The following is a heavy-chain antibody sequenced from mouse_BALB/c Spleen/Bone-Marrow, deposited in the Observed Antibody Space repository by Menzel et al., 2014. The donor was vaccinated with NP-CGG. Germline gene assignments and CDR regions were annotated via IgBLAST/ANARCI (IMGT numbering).Heavy chain of an antibody. CDR3: TRGGNGDDFDY. Sequence: EVHLVESGGGLVQPGGSRKLSCAASGFTFSSFGMHWVRQAPEKGLEWVAYISSGSSTIFYADTLKGRFTVSRDNPKNTLFLQVTSLRSEGTAMYYCTRGGNGDDFDYWGQSTTLTVSS. V-gene: IGHV5-17*02. D-gene: IGHD4-1*01. CDR2: ISSGSSTI. CDR1: GFTFSSFG. J-gene: IGHJ2*01.